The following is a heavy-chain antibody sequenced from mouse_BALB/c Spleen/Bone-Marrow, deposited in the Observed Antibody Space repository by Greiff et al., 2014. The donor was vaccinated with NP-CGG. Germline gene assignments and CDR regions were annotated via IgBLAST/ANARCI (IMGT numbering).Heavy chain of an antibody. CDR2: IDPANGNT. Sequence: EVQLQQSGAELVKPGASVKLSCTASGFNIKDTYMHWVKQRPEQGLEWIGRIDPANGNTKYDPKFQGKATITADTSSNTAYLQLSSLTSGDTAVYYCARNYGYGKSFAYWGQGTLVTVSA. D-gene: IGHD2-2*01. CDR3: ARNYGYGKSFAY. J-gene: IGHJ3*01. CDR1: GFNIKDTY. V-gene: IGHV14-3*02.